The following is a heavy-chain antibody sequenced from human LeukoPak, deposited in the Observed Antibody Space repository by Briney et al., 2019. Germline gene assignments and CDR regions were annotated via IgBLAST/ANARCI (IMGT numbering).Heavy chain of an antibody. CDR3: ARDQGLTAPPPYGLDV. CDR2: IIPVLNIT. D-gene: IGHD5-18*01. J-gene: IGHJ6*02. CDR1: GGTFSTSA. Sequence: SVKVSCKTSGGTFSTSAITWVRRAPGQGLEWMGRIIPVLNITTYAQRFQGRVTITADTSTSTVYMELSSLRSEETAVYYCARDQGLTAPPPYGLDVWGQGTTVIVSS. V-gene: IGHV1-69*04.